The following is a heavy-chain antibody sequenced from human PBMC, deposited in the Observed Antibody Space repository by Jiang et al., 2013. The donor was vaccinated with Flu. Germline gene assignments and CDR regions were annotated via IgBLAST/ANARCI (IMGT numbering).Heavy chain of an antibody. J-gene: IGHJ4*02. V-gene: IGHV1-2*04. CDR2: NSGGT. CDR3: ARGGSGWYYFDY. D-gene: IGHD6-19*01. Sequence: NSGGTNYAQKFQGWVTMTRDTSISTAYMELSRLRSDDTAVYYCARGGSGWYYFDYWGQGTPVTVSS.